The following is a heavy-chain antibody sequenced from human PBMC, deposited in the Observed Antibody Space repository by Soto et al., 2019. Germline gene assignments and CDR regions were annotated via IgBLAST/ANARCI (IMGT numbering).Heavy chain of an antibody. CDR1: LYTFTNYG. Sequence: QVQLVQSRAEVKKPGASVKVSCKTSLYTFTNYGFSWVRQAPGQGLEWMGWISPYSGNTNYAQKLQGRVTLTTDTSTTTAYLELRSLKSDDTAVYYCATRPYSGDWHEGNYCDYWGQGTLVTVSS. J-gene: IGHJ4*02. D-gene: IGHD6-19*01. CDR3: ATRPYSGDWHEGNYCDY. CDR2: ISPYSGNT. V-gene: IGHV1-18*01.